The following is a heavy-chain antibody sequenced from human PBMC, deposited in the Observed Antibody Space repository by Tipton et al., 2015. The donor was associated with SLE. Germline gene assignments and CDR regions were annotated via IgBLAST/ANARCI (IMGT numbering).Heavy chain of an antibody. Sequence: TLSLTCTVSGGSISSGSYYWSWIRKPAGKGLEWIGRIYTSGSTNYNPSLKSRVTISVDTSRNQFSLKLSSVTAADTAVYYCARGVVDIVATIQWYFDLWGRGTLVTVSS. J-gene: IGHJ2*01. CDR1: GGSISSGSYY. V-gene: IGHV4-61*02. D-gene: IGHD5-12*01. CDR3: ARGVVDIVATIQWYFDL. CDR2: IYTSGST.